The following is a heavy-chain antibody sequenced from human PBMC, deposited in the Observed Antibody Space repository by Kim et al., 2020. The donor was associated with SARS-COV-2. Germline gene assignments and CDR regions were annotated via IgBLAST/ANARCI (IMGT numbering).Heavy chain of an antibody. CDR2: ISYDGSNK. J-gene: IGHJ5*02. Sequence: GGSLRLSCAASGFTFSSYGMHWVRQAPGKGLEWVAVISYDGSNKYYADSVKGRFTISRDNSKNTLYLQMNSLRAEDTAVYYCARDLRYYDSSGYYRQFDPWGQGTLVTVSS. CDR1: GFTFSSYG. V-gene: IGHV3-33*05. CDR3: ARDLRYYDSSGYYRQFDP. D-gene: IGHD3-22*01.